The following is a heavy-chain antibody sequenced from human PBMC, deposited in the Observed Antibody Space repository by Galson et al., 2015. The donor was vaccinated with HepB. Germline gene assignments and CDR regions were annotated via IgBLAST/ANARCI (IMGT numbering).Heavy chain of an antibody. CDR2: ISGSGRTT. D-gene: IGHD2-15*01. J-gene: IGHJ6*02. Sequence: SLRLSCAASGFTFSRYGMHWVRQAPGKGLEWVSAISGSGRTTYYADSVKGRFTISRDNSKNTLYLQINSLRADDTAVYYCAKDANHCSGDCYYYGMDVWGQGTTVTVPS. CDR3: AKDANHCSGDCYYYGMDV. V-gene: IGHV3-23*01. CDR1: GFTFSRYG.